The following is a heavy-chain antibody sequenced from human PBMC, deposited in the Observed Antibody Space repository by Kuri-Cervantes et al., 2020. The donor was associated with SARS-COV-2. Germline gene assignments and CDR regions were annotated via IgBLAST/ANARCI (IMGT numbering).Heavy chain of an antibody. V-gene: IGHV4-59*01. D-gene: IGHD6-19*01. CDR2: IYYSGST. Sequence: SETLSLTCTASGGTISGYYWSWIRQPPGKGLEWIGYIYYSGSTNYNPSLKSRVTISVDTSKNQFSLKLISVTAADTAVYYCARGPPALSGWTYYFDYWGQGTLVTVSS. J-gene: IGHJ4*02. CDR1: GGTISGYY. CDR3: ARGPPALSGWTYYFDY.